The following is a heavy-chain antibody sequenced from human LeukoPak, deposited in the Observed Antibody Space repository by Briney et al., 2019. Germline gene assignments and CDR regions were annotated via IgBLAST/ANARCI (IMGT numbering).Heavy chain of an antibody. CDR3: AKVRMLGTYPPDAFDI. Sequence: GGSLRLSCAASGFTFSSYAMSWVRQAPGKGLEWVSAISGSGGSTYYADSVKGRFTISRDNSKNTLYLQMNSLRAEDTAVYYCAKVRMLGTYPPDAFDIWGQGTMITVSS. V-gene: IGHV3-23*01. D-gene: IGHD1-1*01. J-gene: IGHJ3*02. CDR1: GFTFSSYA. CDR2: ISGSGGST.